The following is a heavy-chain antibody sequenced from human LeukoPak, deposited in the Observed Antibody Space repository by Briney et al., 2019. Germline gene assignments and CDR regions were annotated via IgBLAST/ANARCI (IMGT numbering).Heavy chain of an antibody. CDR2: IYSSGST. Sequence: PSETLSLTCTVSGVSISSYYWSWIRQPAGKGLEWIGRIYSSGSTNYNPSLKNRVTMSVDKSKNQFSLKLNSVTAADTAVYYCAGDRYCSSTSCYTAFDYWGQGTLVTVST. J-gene: IGHJ4*02. CDR3: AGDRYCSSTSCYTAFDY. V-gene: IGHV4-4*07. CDR1: GVSISSYY. D-gene: IGHD2-2*02.